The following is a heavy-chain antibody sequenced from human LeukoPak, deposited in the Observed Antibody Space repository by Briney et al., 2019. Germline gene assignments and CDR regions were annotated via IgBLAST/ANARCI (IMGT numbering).Heavy chain of an antibody. Sequence: SETLSLTCTVSGDSISSYYWSCVRQPTGKGLEWIGYISYSGYTDYNPSLKSRLTVSVDTANNQISLKLTSVSAAVTAVYYCAAQKGSYYAQFDSWGQGSLVTVSS. D-gene: IGHD1-26*01. CDR2: ISYSGYT. J-gene: IGHJ5*01. V-gene: IGHV4-59*13. CDR1: GDSISSYY. CDR3: AAQKGSYYAQFDS.